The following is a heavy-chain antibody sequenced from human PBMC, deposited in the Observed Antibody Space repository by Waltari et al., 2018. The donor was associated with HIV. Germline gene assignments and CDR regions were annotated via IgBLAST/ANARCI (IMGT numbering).Heavy chain of an antibody. Sequence: QVQLQESGPGLVKPSETLSLTCNVSADTINTYYLSWIRQSPAKGLEWIGYIYYTGTSHYNPSPSLKSRVTMSIDTSKTQFSLKLTSVSAADTAVYYCARTVGTSISGVITYNWFDSWGQGTLVTVSS. J-gene: IGHJ5*01. D-gene: IGHD3-3*01. CDR3: ARTVGTSISGVITYNWFDS. CDR1: ADTINTYY. V-gene: IGHV4-59*01. CDR2: IYYTGTS.